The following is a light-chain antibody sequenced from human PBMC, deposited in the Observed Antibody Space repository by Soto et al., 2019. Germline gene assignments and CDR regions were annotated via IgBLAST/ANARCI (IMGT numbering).Light chain of an antibody. CDR1: QSVSSDY. CDR2: GAS. V-gene: IGKV3-20*01. Sequence: EIVLTQSPGTLSLSPGDRATLSCRASQSVSSDYLAWYQQKPGQAPRLLIYGASRGAAGIPDRVSGSGSGTDFTLTISRLEPEDFEVYCCEQYGRSPMFTFGQGTKLEVK. CDR3: EQYGRSPMFT. J-gene: IGKJ2*01.